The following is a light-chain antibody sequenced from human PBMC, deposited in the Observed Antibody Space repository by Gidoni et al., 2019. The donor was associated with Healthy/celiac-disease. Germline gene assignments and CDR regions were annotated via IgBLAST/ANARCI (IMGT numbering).Light chain of an antibody. J-gene: IGKJ3*01. CDR3: QQSYSTPLVT. CDR2: AAS. V-gene: IGKV1-39*01. CDR1: QSISSY. Sequence: DIQITQSPSSLSASVGDRVPITCRASQSISSYLNWYQQKPGKAPKLLIYAASSLQSGVPSRCSGSGSGTDFTITISSLQPEDFATYYCQQSYSTPLVTFGPGTKVDIK.